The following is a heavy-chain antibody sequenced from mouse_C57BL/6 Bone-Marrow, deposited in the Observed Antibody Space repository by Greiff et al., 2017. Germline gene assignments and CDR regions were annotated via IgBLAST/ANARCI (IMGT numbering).Heavy chain of an antibody. CDR3: ARPQDYDEGYWYFDV. CDR2: IDPSDSYT. CDR1: GYTFTSYW. J-gene: IGHJ1*03. D-gene: IGHD2-4*01. V-gene: IGHV1-59*01. Sequence: QVQLQQPGAELVRPGTSVKLSCKASGYTFTSYWMHWVKQRPGQGLEWIGVIDPSDSYTNYNQKFKGKATLTVDTSSSTAYMQLSSLTSEDSAVYYCARPQDYDEGYWYFDVWGTGTTVTVSS.